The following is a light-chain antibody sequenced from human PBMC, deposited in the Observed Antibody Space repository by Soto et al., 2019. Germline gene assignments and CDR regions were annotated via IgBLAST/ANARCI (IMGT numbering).Light chain of an antibody. CDR2: LNSDGSH. V-gene: IGLV4-69*01. J-gene: IGLJ2*01. CDR3: QTWGTGIEV. Sequence: QLVLTQSPSASASLGASVKLTCTLSSGHSSYAIAWHQQQPEKDPRYLMKLNSDGSHSKGDGIPDRFSGSSSGAERYLTIYRLESEDEDDYYCQTWGTGIEVFGGGTKVTVL. CDR1: SGHSSYA.